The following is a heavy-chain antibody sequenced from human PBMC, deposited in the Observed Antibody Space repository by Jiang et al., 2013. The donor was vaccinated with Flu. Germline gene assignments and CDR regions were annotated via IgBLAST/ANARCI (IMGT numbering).Heavy chain of an antibody. D-gene: IGHD1-26*01. CDR1: GDSISSTSYY. CDR2: IHYSGNT. V-gene: IGHV4-39*01. Sequence: GSGLVKPSETLSPTCTVSGDSISSTSYYWGWIRQPPGKGLEWIGSIHYSGNTYYNPSLKSRVTESVDTSKNKLSLKLSSVTAADTAVYYCAAGPVRAIAFRFDYWGQGTLVTVSS. CDR3: AAGPVRAIAFRFDY. J-gene: IGHJ4*02.